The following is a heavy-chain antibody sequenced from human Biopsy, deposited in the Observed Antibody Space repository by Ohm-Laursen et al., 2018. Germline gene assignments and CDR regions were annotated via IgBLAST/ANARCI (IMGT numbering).Heavy chain of an antibody. Sequence: SLRLSCTASGFIFSDYKMNWVRQPPGKGLEWVSSISTSGSSTNYADSVKGRFTMSRDNAEKSLYLQMNSLGVEDTAVYYCARHGDNDYSNFDFWGQGALVTVSS. CDR2: ISTSGSST. J-gene: IGHJ4*02. CDR1: GFIFSDYK. D-gene: IGHD4-11*01. CDR3: ARHGDNDYSNFDF. V-gene: IGHV3-21*01.